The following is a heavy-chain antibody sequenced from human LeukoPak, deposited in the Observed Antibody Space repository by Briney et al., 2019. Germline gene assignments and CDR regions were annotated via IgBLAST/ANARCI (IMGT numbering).Heavy chain of an antibody. Sequence: GGSLRLSCATSGFTFSTYAMSWVRQPPGKGLEWVSALNHGGGSTYYADSVKGRFTISKDNSKNTVYLQMSSLRVDDTAVYYCAKAASSSWPSYYYGMDVWGQGTTVTVSS. V-gene: IGHV3-23*01. CDR1: GFTFSTYA. CDR3: AKAASSSWPSYYYGMDV. J-gene: IGHJ6*02. D-gene: IGHD6-13*01. CDR2: LNHGGGST.